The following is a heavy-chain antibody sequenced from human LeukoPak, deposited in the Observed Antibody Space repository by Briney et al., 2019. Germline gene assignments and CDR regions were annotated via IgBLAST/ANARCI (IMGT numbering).Heavy chain of an antibody. D-gene: IGHD5-18*01. Sequence: PGGSLRFSGAASGFTISSHWMHWLRQVPGKGLVWVSRINSDGSSISYADSVKGRFTTSRDNAKNTLYLQMNSLRVEDTAVYHCTSDTVDTAVGIDYWGQGTLVTVSS. CDR3: TSDTVDTAVGIDY. V-gene: IGHV3-74*01. CDR1: GFTISSHW. J-gene: IGHJ4*02. CDR2: INSDGSSI.